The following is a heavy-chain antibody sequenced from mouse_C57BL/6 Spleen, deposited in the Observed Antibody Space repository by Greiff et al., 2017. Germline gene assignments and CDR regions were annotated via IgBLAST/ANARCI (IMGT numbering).Heavy chain of an antibody. CDR3: ARVDTTVVGAMDY. CDR2: IYPGDGDT. D-gene: IGHD1-1*01. CDR1: GYAFSSYW. V-gene: IGHV1-80*01. J-gene: IGHJ4*01. Sequence: VKLMESGAELVKPGASVKISCKASGYAFSSYWMNWVKQRPGKGLEWIGQIYPGDGDTNYNGKFKGKATLTADKSSSTAYMQLSSLTSEDSAVYFCARVDTTVVGAMDYWGQGTSVTVSS.